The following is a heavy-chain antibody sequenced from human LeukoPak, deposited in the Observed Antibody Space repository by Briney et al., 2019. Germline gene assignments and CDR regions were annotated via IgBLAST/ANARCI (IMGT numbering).Heavy chain of an antibody. V-gene: IGHV4-61*02. CDR1: GGSISSGSYY. CDR2: IYTSGST. Sequence: SETLSLTCTVSGGSISSGSYYWGWLRQPAGTGLEWIGRIYTSGSTNYNPSLKSRVTISVDTSKNQFSLKLSSVTAADTAVYYCARVPLGGSGWYYFDYWGQGTLVTVSS. CDR3: ARVPLGGSGWYYFDY. J-gene: IGHJ4*02. D-gene: IGHD6-19*01.